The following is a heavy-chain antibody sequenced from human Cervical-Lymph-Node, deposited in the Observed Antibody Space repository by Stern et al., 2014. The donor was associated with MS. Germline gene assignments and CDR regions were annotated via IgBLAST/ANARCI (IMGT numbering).Heavy chain of an antibody. CDR1: GYTFTTYW. CDR2: INPKNGGT. V-gene: IGHV1-2*06. J-gene: IGHJ4*02. Sequence: QVQLVQSGAEVKKPGASVKVSCKASGYTFTTYWMHWVRQAPGQGLEWMGRINPKNGGTDYAQNFQGRVPMTRDTSINTAYMELSSVRYDDTAVYYCGRLPLDWGQGTLVTISS. CDR3: GRLPLD.